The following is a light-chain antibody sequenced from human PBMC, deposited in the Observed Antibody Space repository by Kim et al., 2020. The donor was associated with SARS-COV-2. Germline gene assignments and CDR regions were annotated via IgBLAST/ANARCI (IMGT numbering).Light chain of an antibody. J-gene: IGLJ2*01. Sequence: QSVLTQSPSVSAAPGQRVTISCSGSSSNIGKYYVSWYQQFPGTAPKLLIYGNNERPSGIPDRFSGSKSGTSGTLVITGLQTGDEADYYCGTWSLTGGVFGGGTKVTVL. CDR2: GNN. V-gene: IGLV1-51*01. CDR1: SSNIGKYY. CDR3: GTWSLTGGV.